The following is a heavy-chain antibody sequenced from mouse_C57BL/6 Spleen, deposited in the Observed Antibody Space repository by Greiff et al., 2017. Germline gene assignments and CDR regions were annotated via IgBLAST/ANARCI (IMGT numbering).Heavy chain of an antibody. CDR1: GYTFTSYW. Sequence: QVQLQQPGAELVKPGASVKMSCKASGYTFTSYWITWVKQRPGQGLEWIGDIYPGSGSTNYNEKFKSKATLTVDTSSSTAYMQLSSLTSEDSAVYYCAGQYGNVRYFDVWGTGTTVTVSA. CDR2: IYPGSGST. CDR3: AGQYGNVRYFDV. D-gene: IGHD2-1*01. J-gene: IGHJ1*03. V-gene: IGHV1-55*01.